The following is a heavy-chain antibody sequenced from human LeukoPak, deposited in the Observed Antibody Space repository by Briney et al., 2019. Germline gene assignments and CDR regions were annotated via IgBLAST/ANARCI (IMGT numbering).Heavy chain of an antibody. V-gene: IGHV3-48*03. J-gene: IGHJ3*02. CDR3: ARESRDYDSTTNDAFDI. Sequence: GGSLRLSCAASGFSFSDYEMNWVRQAPGKGLEWVSYMDIGGTPIYYADSVKGRLTISRDDAKNSVFLQMNSLRAEDTAVYYCARESRDYDSTTNDAFDIWGQGTMVTVSS. CDR2: MDIGGTPI. D-gene: IGHD3-22*01. CDR1: GFSFSDYE.